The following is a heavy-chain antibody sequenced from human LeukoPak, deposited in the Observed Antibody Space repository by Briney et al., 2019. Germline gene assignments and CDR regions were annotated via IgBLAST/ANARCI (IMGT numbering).Heavy chain of an antibody. CDR3: ARVQPSVEWFDP. D-gene: IGHD5-18*01. V-gene: IGHV1-46*01. J-gene: IGHJ5*02. CDR1: GYTFTSYG. Sequence: GASVKVSCKASGYTFTSYGISWVRQAPGQGLEWMGIINPSGGSTSYAQKFQGRVTMTRDTSTSTVYMELSSLRSEDTAVYYCARVQPSVEWFDPWGQGTLVTVSS. CDR2: INPSGGST.